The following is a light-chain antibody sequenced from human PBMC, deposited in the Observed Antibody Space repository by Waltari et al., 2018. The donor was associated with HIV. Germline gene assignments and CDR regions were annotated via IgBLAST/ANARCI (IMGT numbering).Light chain of an antibody. V-gene: IGKV3-15*01. CDR1: QSIAKN. CDR3: QQYDNWPPWT. CDR2: GVS. J-gene: IGKJ1*01. Sequence: EIVMTQSPATLSVSPGERVTLSCRASQSIAKNLAGYQQKPGQAPRLLMYGVSTRATGIPARFSGSGSWTEFTLTISSLQSEDLAVYYCQQYDNWPPWTFGQGTKVE.